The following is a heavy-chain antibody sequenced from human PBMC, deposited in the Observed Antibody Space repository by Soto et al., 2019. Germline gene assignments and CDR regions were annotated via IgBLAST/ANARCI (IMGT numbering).Heavy chain of an antibody. Sequence: EVQLVESGGGLVQPGGSLRLSCAASGFTFSSYWMSWVRQAPGKELEWVANIKQDGSGKYYVDSVKGRLTISRDNAKNSLYLHMNSLSAADTAVYYCATGTVLDYWGQGTLVTVSS. J-gene: IGHJ4*02. V-gene: IGHV3-7*01. CDR1: GFTFSSYW. CDR3: ATGTVLDY. CDR2: IKQDGSGK.